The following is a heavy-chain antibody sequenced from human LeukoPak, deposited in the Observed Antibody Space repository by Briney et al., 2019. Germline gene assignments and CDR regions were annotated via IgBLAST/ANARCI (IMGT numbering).Heavy chain of an antibody. D-gene: IGHD4-17*01. CDR3: AREHYGDYYFDY. CDR2: ISYDGSNK. Sequence: GGSLRLSCAASGFTFSSYAMHWVRQAPGKGLEWVAVISYDGSNKYYADSVKGRFTISRDNSKNTLYLQMNSLRAEDTAVYYCAREHYGDYYFDYWGQGTLVTVSS. V-gene: IGHV3-30*04. J-gene: IGHJ4*02. CDR1: GFTFSSYA.